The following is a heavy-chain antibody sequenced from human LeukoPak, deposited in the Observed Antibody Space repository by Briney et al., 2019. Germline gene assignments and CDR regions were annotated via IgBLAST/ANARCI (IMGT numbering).Heavy chain of an antibody. V-gene: IGHV3-21*01. CDR2: ISSSSSYI. Sequence: GGSLRLSCAASGFTFSSYSMNWVRQAPGKGLEWVSSISSSSSYIYYADSVKGRFTISRDNAKSSLYLQMNSLRAEDTAVYYCARGFRNTAMVYHYWGQGTLVTVSS. D-gene: IGHD5-18*01. J-gene: IGHJ4*02. CDR3: ARGFRNTAMVYHY. CDR1: GFTFSSYS.